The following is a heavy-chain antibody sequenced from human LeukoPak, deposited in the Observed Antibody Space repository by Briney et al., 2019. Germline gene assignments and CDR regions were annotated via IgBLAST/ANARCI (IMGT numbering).Heavy chain of an antibody. Sequence: PSETLSLTCTVSGGSISSSSYYWGWIRQPPGKGLEWIGITYYSGSTYYNPSLKSRLTISVDTSKNQFSLKLSSVTATDTAVYYCARRGYCSSTSCYEYWFDPWGQGTLVAVSS. CDR2: TYYSGST. D-gene: IGHD2-2*01. J-gene: IGHJ5*02. CDR1: GGSISSSSYY. V-gene: IGHV4-39*01. CDR3: ARRGYCSSTSCYEYWFDP.